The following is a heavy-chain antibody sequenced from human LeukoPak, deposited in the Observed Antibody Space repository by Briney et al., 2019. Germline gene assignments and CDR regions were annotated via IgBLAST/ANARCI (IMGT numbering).Heavy chain of an antibody. D-gene: IGHD1-26*01. Sequence: GGSLRLSCAASGFTFSDYWMSWVRQSPARGLEWVANIKQDGNEKYYVDSVKGRFTISRDNAKNSLYLQMNSLGVGDTAVYYCARDKIVGPTTLDYWGQETLVTVSS. CDR3: ARDKIVGPTTLDY. J-gene: IGHJ4*02. CDR1: GFTFSDYW. CDR2: IKQDGNEK. V-gene: IGHV3-7*01.